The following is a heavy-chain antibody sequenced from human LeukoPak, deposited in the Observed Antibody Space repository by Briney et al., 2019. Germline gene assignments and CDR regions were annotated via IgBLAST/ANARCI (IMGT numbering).Heavy chain of an antibody. CDR1: GRSFSGYY. D-gene: IGHD3-16*02. V-gene: IGHV4-34*01. Sequence: SETLSLTCAVYGRSFSGYYWTWIRQTPGKGLEWIGEINHSGITDYNPSLRSRVTISVDTSKNQFSLKLSSVTAADTAVYYCARDRDYVWGSYRSSVNDAFDIWGQGTMVTVSS. CDR2: INHSGIT. CDR3: ARDRDYVWGSYRSSVNDAFDI. J-gene: IGHJ3*02.